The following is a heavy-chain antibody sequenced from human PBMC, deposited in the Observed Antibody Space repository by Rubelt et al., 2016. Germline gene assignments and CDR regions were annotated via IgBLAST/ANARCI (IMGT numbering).Heavy chain of an antibody. Sequence: EVQLVESGGGLVQPGGSLRLSCAASGFTFSSYAMSWVRQAPGKGLEWVSTISGSGGSTYYADSVKGRFSVSRDNSKNTLYLQMNSLRAEDTAVYYCAKDGGSGWSSDYWGQGTLVTVSS. CDR3: AKDGGSGWSSDY. CDR1: GFTFSSYA. V-gene: IGHV3-23*04. J-gene: IGHJ4*02. CDR2: ISGSGGST. D-gene: IGHD6-19*01.